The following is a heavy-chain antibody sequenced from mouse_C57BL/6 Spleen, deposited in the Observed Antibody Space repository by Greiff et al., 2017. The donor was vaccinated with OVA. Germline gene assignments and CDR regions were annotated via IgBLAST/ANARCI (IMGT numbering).Heavy chain of an antibody. V-gene: IGHV1-69*01. CDR1: GYTFTSYW. Sequence: QVQLQQPGAELVMPGASVKLSCKASGYTFTSYWMHWVKQRPGQGLEWIGEIDPSDSYTNYNQKSKGKTTLTVDKSSSTAYMQLSSLTSEDSAVYYCARTGTYAMDYWGQGTSVTVSS. CDR2: IDPSDSYT. CDR3: ARTGTYAMDY. D-gene: IGHD4-1*01. J-gene: IGHJ4*01.